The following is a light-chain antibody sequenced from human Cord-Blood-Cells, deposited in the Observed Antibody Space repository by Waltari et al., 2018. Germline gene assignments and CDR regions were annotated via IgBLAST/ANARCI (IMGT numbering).Light chain of an antibody. Sequence: EVVLTRSPGSLSLSPGERATFSCRASQSVSSSYLAWYQQKPGQAPRRLIYGASSRATGIPDRFSGSGSGTDFTLTISRLGPEDFAVYYCQQYGSSFTFGPGTKVNIK. CDR3: QQYGSSFT. J-gene: IGKJ3*01. CDR2: GAS. CDR1: QSVSSSY. V-gene: IGKV3-20*01.